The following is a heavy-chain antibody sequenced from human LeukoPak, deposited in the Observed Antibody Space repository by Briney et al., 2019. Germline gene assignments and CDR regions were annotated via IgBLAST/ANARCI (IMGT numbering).Heavy chain of an antibody. CDR3: ARTVYDLRGQRLIPGLDY. CDR2: IGTIISTT. V-gene: IGHV3-48*03. Sequence: GGSLRLSCAASGFTFRTYEMNWVRQAPGKGLEWVSYIGTIISTTYYADSVKGRFTVSRDDAKGSLYLQMSSLRAEDTAVYYCARTVYDLRGQRLIPGLDYWGRGTLVTVSS. D-gene: IGHD6-25*01. J-gene: IGHJ4*02. CDR1: GFTFRTYE.